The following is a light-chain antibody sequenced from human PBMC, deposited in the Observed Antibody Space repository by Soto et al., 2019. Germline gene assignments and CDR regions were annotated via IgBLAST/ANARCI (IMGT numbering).Light chain of an antibody. CDR3: GTWDSSLSAPGV. CDR1: SSNIGNNY. CDR2: DNN. J-gene: IGLJ2*01. V-gene: IGLV1-51*01. Sequence: QSVLTQPPSVSAAPGQKVTMSCSGSSSNIGNNYVSWYQQLPGTAPKLLIYDNNKRPSGIPDRFSGSKSGTSATLGITGLQTGDEADYYCGTWDSSLSAPGVFGGGTKLTVL.